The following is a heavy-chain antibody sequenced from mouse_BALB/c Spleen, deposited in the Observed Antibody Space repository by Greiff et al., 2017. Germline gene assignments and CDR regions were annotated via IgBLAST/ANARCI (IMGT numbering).Heavy chain of an antibody. J-gene: IGHJ4*01. CDR1: GFAFSSYD. CDR2: ISRGGGRT. Sequence: EVKLVESGGGLVKPGGSLKLSCAASGFAFSSYDMYWVRQTPEQRLEWVAYISRGGGRTYYPDTVKGRFTISRDNAKNTRYLQVSRLKSEDTAMYYCARDNYSDYVRAMDYWGQGTSVTVSS. V-gene: IGHV5-12-1*01. CDR3: ARDNYSDYVRAMDY. D-gene: IGHD2-13*01.